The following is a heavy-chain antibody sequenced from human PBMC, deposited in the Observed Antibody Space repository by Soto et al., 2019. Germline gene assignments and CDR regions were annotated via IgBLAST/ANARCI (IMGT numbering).Heavy chain of an antibody. J-gene: IGHJ3*02. D-gene: IGHD3-22*01. Sequence: GGSLRLSCAASGFIFSSYAMTWVRQAPGQGMEWVSGISGSGGTTYYADPAKGRLTIFRDNSKNTLYLQMNSLRAEDSAIYYCATRFENSSGLDGFDIWGQGPMVTV. CDR1: GFIFSSYA. CDR3: ATRFENSSGLDGFDI. CDR2: ISGSGGTT. V-gene: IGHV3-23*01.